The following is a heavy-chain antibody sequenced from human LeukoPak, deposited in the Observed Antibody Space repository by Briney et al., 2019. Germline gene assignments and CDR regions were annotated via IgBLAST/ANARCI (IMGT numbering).Heavy chain of an antibody. Sequence: GGSLRLSCAASGFTFSSYSMNWVRQAPGKGLEWVSSISSSSSYIYYADSVKGRFTISRDNAKNSLYLQMNSLRAEDTAVHYCAREVSGITMVRGPYFDYWGQGTLVTVSS. CDR1: GFTFSSYS. CDR3: AREVSGITMVRGPYFDY. J-gene: IGHJ4*02. D-gene: IGHD3-10*01. V-gene: IGHV3-21*01. CDR2: ISSSSSYI.